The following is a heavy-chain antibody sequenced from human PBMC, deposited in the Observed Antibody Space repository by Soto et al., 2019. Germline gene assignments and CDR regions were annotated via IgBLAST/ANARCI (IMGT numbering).Heavy chain of an antibody. V-gene: IGHV1-69*01. CDR1: GGTFSSYA. J-gene: IGHJ6*02. CDR2: IIPIFGTA. D-gene: IGHD3-10*01. Sequence: QVQLVQSGAEVKKPGSSVKVSCKASGGTFSSYAISWVRQAPGQGLEWMGGIIPIFGTADYAQKFQGRVTSPADESTSTADMESSSLRSEDTAVYYCARRNMVRGVMGYYGMDVWGQGTTVTVSS. CDR3: ARRNMVRGVMGYYGMDV.